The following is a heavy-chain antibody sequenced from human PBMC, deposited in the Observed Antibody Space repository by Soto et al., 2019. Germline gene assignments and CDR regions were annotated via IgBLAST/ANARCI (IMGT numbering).Heavy chain of an antibody. CDR1: GFTFSSYA. D-gene: IGHD6-19*01. CDR3: ARGHHSSAWYGTFGY. V-gene: IGHV3-21*04. J-gene: IGHJ4*02. CDR2: ISSSGSTI. Sequence: GGSLRLSCAASGFTFSSYAMSWVRQAPGKGLEWVSAISSSGSTIYYADSVKGRFTISRDNAKNSLYLQMNSLRAEDTAVYHCARGHHSSAWYGTFGYWGQGTQVTVSS.